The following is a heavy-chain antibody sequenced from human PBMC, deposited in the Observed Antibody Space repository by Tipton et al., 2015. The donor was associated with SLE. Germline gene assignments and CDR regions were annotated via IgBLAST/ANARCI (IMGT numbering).Heavy chain of an antibody. D-gene: IGHD3-22*01. J-gene: IGHJ3*02. Sequence: TLSLTCTVSGGSISSHYWGWIRQPPGKGLEWIGSIYYSGSTYYNPSLKSRVTISVDTSKNQFSLKLSSVTAADTAVYYCASPGPYYYDSSAFDAFDIWGQGTMVTVSS. CDR1: GGSISSHY. CDR2: IYYSGST. CDR3: ASPGPYYYDSSAFDAFDI. V-gene: IGHV4-39*07.